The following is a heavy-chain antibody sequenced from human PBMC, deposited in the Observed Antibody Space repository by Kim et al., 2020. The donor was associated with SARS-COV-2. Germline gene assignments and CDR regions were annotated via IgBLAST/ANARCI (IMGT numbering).Heavy chain of an antibody. V-gene: IGHV3-7*03. Sequence: GGSLRLSCVASGFIFSSYRMTWVRQAPGKGLEWVSNIRQNSSDKYYADSVKGRFTISRDNAKNSLYLQMNSLRAEDTAVYYCARDTRFYYGMAVWGRGTSPTVSS. CDR3: ARDTRFYYGMAV. J-gene: IGHJ6*02. CDR1: GFIFSSYR. CDR2: IRQNSSDK.